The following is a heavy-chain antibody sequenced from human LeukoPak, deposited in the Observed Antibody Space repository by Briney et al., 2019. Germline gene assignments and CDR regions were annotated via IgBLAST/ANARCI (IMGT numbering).Heavy chain of an antibody. V-gene: IGHV1-46*01. CDR2: TNPSGGST. D-gene: IGHD5-12*01. CDR3: ARDGATDGMDV. CDR1: GYTFTSYY. Sequence: ASVKVSCKTSGYTFTSYYMNWVRQAPGQGLEWMGITNPSGGSTSYAQKFQDRVAMTRDTSTSTVYMELASLTSEDTAVYYCARDGATDGMDVWGQGTPVTVSS. J-gene: IGHJ6*02.